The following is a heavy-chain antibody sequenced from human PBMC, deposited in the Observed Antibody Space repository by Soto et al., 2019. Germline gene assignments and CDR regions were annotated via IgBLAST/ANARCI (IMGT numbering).Heavy chain of an antibody. Sequence: PGGSLRLSCAASGFTFSSYSMNWVRQAPGKGLEWVSSISSSSSYIYYADSVKGRFTISRDNAKNSLYLQMNSLRAEDTAVYYCARTGFRDFWSGYFGYWGQGTLVTVSS. D-gene: IGHD3-3*01. CDR1: GFTFSSYS. CDR2: ISSSSSYI. J-gene: IGHJ4*02. CDR3: ARTGFRDFWSGYFGY. V-gene: IGHV3-21*01.